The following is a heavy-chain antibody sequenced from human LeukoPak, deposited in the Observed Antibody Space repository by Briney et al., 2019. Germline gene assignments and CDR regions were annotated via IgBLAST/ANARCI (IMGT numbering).Heavy chain of an antibody. J-gene: IGHJ5*02. CDR2: FDPEDGET. CDR3: AILQLVRDFDP. Sequence: ASVKVSCKASGYTLTELSMHWVRQAPGKGLEWMGGFDPEDGETIYAQKFQGRVTMTEDTSTDTAYMELSSLRSEDAAVYYCAILQLVRDFDPWGQGTLVTVSS. V-gene: IGHV1-24*01. CDR1: GYTLTELS. D-gene: IGHD6-13*01.